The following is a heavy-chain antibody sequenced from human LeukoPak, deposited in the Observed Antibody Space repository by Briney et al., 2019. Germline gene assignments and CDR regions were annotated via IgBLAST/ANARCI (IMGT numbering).Heavy chain of an antibody. CDR2: ISGSGGFT. J-gene: IGHJ5*02. CDR3: AKGPAMVRGTFDP. V-gene: IGHV3-23*01. CDR1: GFTFSSYA. Sequence: GGSLRLSCAASGFTFSSYAMSWVRQAPGKGLEWVSGISGSGGFTYYADSVKGRFTISRDYSKNTLYLQMNSLRTEETAVYYCAKGPAMVRGTFDPWGQGTLVTVSS. D-gene: IGHD3-10*01.